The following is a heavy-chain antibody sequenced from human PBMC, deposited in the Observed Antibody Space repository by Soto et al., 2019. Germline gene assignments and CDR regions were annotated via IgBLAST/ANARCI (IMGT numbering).Heavy chain of an antibody. V-gene: IGHV1-2*04. D-gene: IGHD3-3*01. CDR3: ARVRITIFGVASGMDV. CDR2: INPNSGGT. CDR1: GYTFTGYY. J-gene: IGHJ6*02. Sequence: AASVKVSCKASGYTFTGYYMHWVRQAPGQGLEWMGWINPNSGGTNYAQKFQGWVTMTRDTSISTAYMELSRLRSDDTAVYYCARVRITIFGVASGMDVWGQGTTVTVSS.